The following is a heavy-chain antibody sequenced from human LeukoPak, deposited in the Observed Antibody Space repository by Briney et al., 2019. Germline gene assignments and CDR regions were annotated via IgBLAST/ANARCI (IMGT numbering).Heavy chain of an antibody. V-gene: IGHV3-23*01. J-gene: IGHJ4*02. CDR2: ISGSGGST. CDR3: AKINSGYYYSDY. Sequence: GGSLRLSCAASGFTFSSYAMSWVRQAPGKGLEWVSAISGSGGSTYYADSVEGRFTISRDNSKNTLYLQMNSLRAEDTAVYYCAKINSGYYYSDYWGQGTLVTVSS. CDR1: GFTFSSYA. D-gene: IGHD3-22*01.